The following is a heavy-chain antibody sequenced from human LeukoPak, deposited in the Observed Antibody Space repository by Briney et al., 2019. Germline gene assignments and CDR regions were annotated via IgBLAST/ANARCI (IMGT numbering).Heavy chain of an antibody. CDR2: IYYSGST. CDR1: GGSVSSGSYY. V-gene: IGHV4-61*01. J-gene: IGHJ5*02. Sequence: SETLSLTCTVSGGSVSSGSYYWSWIRQPPGKGLEWIGYIYYSGSTNYNPSLKSRVTISVDTSKNQFSLKLSSVTAADTAVYYCARYSSSHNWFDPWGQGTLVTVSS. CDR3: ARYSSSHNWFDP. D-gene: IGHD6-13*01.